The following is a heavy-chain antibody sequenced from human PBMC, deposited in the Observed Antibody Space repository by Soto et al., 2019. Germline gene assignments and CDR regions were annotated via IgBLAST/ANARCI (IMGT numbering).Heavy chain of an antibody. Sequence: QLQLQESGPGLVKPSETLSLTCTVSGGSISSSSYYWGWIRQPPGKGLEWIGSIYYSGSTYYNPSLKSRVTISVDTSKNQFSLKLSSVTAADTAVYYCARDGIFGVIIKYWYFDLWGRGTLVTVSS. J-gene: IGHJ2*01. CDR1: GGSISSSSYY. CDR3: ARDGIFGVIIKYWYFDL. V-gene: IGHV4-39*01. D-gene: IGHD3-3*01. CDR2: IYYSGST.